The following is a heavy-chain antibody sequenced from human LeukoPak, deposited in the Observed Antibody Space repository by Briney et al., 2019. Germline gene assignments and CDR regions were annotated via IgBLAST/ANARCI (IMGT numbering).Heavy chain of an antibody. CDR2: INPNSGGT. Sequence: VASVKVSCKASGYTFTGYYMHWVRQAPGQGLEWMGWINPNSGGTNYAQKFQGRVTMTRDTSISTAYMELSRLRSDDTAVYYCARSPLYYYDSSGYLGNWGQGTLVTVSS. D-gene: IGHD3-22*01. CDR3: ARSPLYYYDSSGYLGN. V-gene: IGHV1-2*02. CDR1: GYTFTGYY. J-gene: IGHJ4*02.